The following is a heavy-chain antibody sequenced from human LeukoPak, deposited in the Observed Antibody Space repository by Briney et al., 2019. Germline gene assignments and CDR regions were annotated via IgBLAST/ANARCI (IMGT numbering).Heavy chain of an antibody. V-gene: IGHV5-51*01. CDR3: ARAITETGTEFYYYYGMDV. D-gene: IGHD3-9*01. CDR2: IYPGCSDT. CDR1: GYSFTTYW. Sequence: GESLQISCYGSGYSFTTYWIGWVRQMPGTGLEWMGIIYPGCSDTIYSPSFQGHVTISADKSISTAYLQWSSLKASDTAMYYCARAITETGTEFYYYYGMDVWGQGTTVTVSS. J-gene: IGHJ6*02.